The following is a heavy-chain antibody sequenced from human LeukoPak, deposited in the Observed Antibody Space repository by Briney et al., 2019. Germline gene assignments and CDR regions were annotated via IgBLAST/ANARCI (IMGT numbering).Heavy chain of an antibody. Sequence: ASVKVSCKASGGTFSNYAISWVRQAPGQGLEWMGGIIPVFGAANYAQKFQGRVTITADKSTSTAYMELSSLRSEDTAVYYCARDRRYSSTWYEPHDAFDIWGQGTMVTVSS. CDR2: IIPVFGAA. D-gene: IGHD6-13*01. CDR3: ARDRRYSSTWYEPHDAFDI. CDR1: GGTFSNYA. J-gene: IGHJ3*02. V-gene: IGHV1-69*06.